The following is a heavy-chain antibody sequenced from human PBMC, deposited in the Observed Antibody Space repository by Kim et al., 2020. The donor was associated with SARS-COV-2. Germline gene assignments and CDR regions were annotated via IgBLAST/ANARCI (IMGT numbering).Heavy chain of an antibody. CDR2: ISYDVTNK. Sequence: GGSLRLSCAASGFTFRNYALHWVRQAPGKGPEWVSVISYDVTNKYYADSVKGRCTISRDNSKDTRYLHMNSQRIDDTPLYYCAADLAQWLASRSFCCMDFWVQGTTVTVSS. CDR1: GFTFRNYA. V-gene: IGHV3-30-3*01. J-gene: IGHJ6*02. D-gene: IGHD6-19*01. CDR3: AADLAQWLASRSFCCMDF.